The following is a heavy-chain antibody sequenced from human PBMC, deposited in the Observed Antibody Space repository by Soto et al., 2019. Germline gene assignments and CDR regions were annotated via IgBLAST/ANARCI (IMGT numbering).Heavy chain of an antibody. CDR1: GFTFSNAW. J-gene: IGHJ3*01. V-gene: IGHV3-15*01. CDR2: IYSKTDGGTT. D-gene: IGHD4-17*01. CDR3: TTHHDDYLL. Sequence: EVQLVETGGGLVKPGGSLRLSCVASGFTFSNAWMSWVRQAPGKGLEWVGRIYSKTDGGTTDYAAPVKGRVSISRDDSKNTVYLQINSLRTDDTAVYFCTTHHDDYLLWGQGTVVTVSS.